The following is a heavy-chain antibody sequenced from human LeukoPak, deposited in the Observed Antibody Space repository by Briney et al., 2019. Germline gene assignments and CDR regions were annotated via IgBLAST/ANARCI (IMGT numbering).Heavy chain of an antibody. D-gene: IGHD3-22*01. J-gene: IGHJ4*02. V-gene: IGHV4-59*01. CDR2: IYYSGST. Sequence: SETLSLTCTGSGGSLSSYYWSWIRQPPGKGLEWIGYIYYSGSTNYNPSLKSRVTISVETSKNQFSLKLSSVTAADTAVYYCARVTGYMIEDYFDYWGQGTLVTVSS. CDR1: GGSLSSYY. CDR3: ARVTGYMIEDYFDY.